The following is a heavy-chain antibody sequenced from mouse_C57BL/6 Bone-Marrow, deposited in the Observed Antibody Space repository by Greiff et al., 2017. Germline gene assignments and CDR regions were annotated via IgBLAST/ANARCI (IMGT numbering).Heavy chain of an antibody. Sequence: VQLQQSGAELVKPGASVKMSCKASGYTFTSYWITWVKPRPGQGLEWIGDIYPGSGSTNYNEKFKSKATLTVDTSSSTAYMQLSSLTSEDSAVYYCARDIYYGYDDWFAYWGQGTLVTVSA. D-gene: IGHD2-2*01. J-gene: IGHJ3*01. CDR2: IYPGSGST. CDR3: ARDIYYGYDDWFAY. CDR1: GYTFTSYW. V-gene: IGHV1-55*01.